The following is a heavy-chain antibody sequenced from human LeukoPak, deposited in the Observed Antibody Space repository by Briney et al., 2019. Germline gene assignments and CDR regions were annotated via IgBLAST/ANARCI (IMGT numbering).Heavy chain of an antibody. CDR2: IYYSGST. J-gene: IGHJ5*02. Sequence: SETLSLTCTVSGGSISSYYWSWIRQPPGKGLEWIGYIYYSGSTNYNPSLKSRVTISVDTSKNQFSLKLSSVTAADTAVYYCAKTTRITTIGAYDWFDPWGQGTLVTVSS. CDR3: AKTTRITTIGAYDWFDP. V-gene: IGHV4-59*08. D-gene: IGHD3-10*01. CDR1: GGSISSYY.